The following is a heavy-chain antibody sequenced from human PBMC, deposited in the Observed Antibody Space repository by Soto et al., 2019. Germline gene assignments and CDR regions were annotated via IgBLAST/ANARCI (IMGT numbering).Heavy chain of an antibody. CDR2: IYHSGST. CDR3: ARVPDR. J-gene: IGHJ5*02. Sequence: QLQLQESGSGLVKPSQTLSLTCAVSGGSISRGGYSWSWIRQPPGKALEWIGYIYHSGSTYYNPSLTRRVTISVDRAKNQCSLQLSSVAAADTAVYYCARVPDRWGQGTLVTVSS. D-gene: IGHD2-2*01. CDR1: GGSISRGGYS. V-gene: IGHV4-30-2*01.